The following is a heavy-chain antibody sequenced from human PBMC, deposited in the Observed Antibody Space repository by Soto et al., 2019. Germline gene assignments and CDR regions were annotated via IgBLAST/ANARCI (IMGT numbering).Heavy chain of an antibody. CDR2: IYSGGST. Sequence: EVQLVESGGGLVQPGGSLRLSCAASGFTVSSNYMSWVRQAPGKGLEWVSVIYSGGSTYYADSVKGRLTNSTGNSNNARYRQMTSLRAGDTAVSYCESEGGYGPYYCYGMYVWGRGSTVTVSS. V-gene: IGHV3-66*01. CDR1: GFTVSSNY. J-gene: IGHJ6*02. CDR3: ESEGGYGPYYCYGMYV. D-gene: IGHD4-17*01.